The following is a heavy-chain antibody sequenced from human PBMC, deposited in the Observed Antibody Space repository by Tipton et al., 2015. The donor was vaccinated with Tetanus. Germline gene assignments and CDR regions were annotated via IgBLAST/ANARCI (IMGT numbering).Heavy chain of an antibody. D-gene: IGHD3-3*01. V-gene: IGHV3-48*02. CDR3: ARDFRPIFGVAQPFDP. CDR2: ISGTGTTV. CDR1: GFTFNIFG. Sequence: SLRLSCAATGFTFNIFGMSWVRQAPGKGLEWVSHISGTGTTVDYADSVKGRFTISRDNAKNSLYLQMNSLRDEDTAIYYCARDFRPIFGVAQPFDPWGQGTLVTVSS. J-gene: IGHJ5*02.